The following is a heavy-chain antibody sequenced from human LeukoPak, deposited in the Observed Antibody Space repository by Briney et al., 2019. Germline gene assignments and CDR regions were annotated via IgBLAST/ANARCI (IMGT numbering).Heavy chain of an antibody. Sequence: TPSETLSLTCTVSGGSISSYYWSWIRQPAGKGLEWIGCIYTSGSTNYNPSLKSQVTMSVDTSKNQFSLKLSSVTAADTAVYYCARGRPNYYDSSGSFDYWGQGTLVTVSS. V-gene: IGHV4-4*07. CDR2: IYTSGST. D-gene: IGHD3-22*01. J-gene: IGHJ4*02. CDR1: GGSISSYY. CDR3: ARGRPNYYDSSGSFDY.